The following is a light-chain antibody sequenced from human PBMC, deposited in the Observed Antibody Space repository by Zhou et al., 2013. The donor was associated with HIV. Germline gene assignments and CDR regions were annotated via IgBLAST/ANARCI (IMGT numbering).Light chain of an antibody. J-gene: IGKJ3*01. V-gene: IGKV3-15*01. Sequence: EIVMTQSPATLSVSPGERATLSCRAGQSVSSNLAWYQQKPGQAPRLLIYRASLRANDIPARFSGSGSGTEFTLTISGLQSEDFAVYYCQQYNNWPPVTFGPGTKVDIK. CDR2: RAS. CDR3: QQYNNWPPVT. CDR1: QSVSSN.